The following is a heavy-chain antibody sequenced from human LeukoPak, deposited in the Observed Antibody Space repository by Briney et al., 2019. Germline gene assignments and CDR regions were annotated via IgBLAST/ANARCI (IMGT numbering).Heavy chain of an antibody. CDR3: AKEDGARVRGIWYYFDY. CDR1: GFTFSSYA. CDR2: ISYDGSNK. D-gene: IGHD1-26*01. V-gene: IGHV3-30*04. J-gene: IGHJ4*02. Sequence: GGSLRLSCAASGFTFSSYAMHWVRQAPGKGLEWVAVISYDGSNKYYADSVKGRFTISRDNSKNTLYLQMNSLRAEDTAVYYCAKEDGARVRGIWYYFDYWGQGTLVTVSS.